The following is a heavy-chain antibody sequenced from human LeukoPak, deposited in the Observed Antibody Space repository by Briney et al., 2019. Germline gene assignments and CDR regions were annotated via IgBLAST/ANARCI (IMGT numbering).Heavy chain of an antibody. D-gene: IGHD4-17*01. CDR3: ARVMSDYGDYVSFDY. CDR2: IYSGGST. J-gene: IGHJ4*02. Sequence: PAGSLRLSCAASGFTFSSYCMHWVRQAPGKGLEWVSVIYSGGSTYYTDSVKGRFTISRDNFKDTVPLQMNSLRAEDTAVYYCARVMSDYGDYVSFDYWGQGTLVTVSS. V-gene: IGHV3-66*01. CDR1: GFTFSSYC.